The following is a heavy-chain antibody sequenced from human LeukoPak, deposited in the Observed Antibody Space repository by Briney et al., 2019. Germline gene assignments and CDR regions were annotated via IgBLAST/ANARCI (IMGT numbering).Heavy chain of an antibody. CDR1: ACTFDDYG. J-gene: IGHJ3*02. V-gene: IGHV3-20*04. Sequence: GGSLRLACAPVACTFDDYGMSWVRQAPGKGLEWVSGINWNGGSTGYADSVKGRFTIPRDNAKNSLYLQMNSLRAEDTALYYCARVRRSSSWYYDAFDIWGQGTMVTVSS. CDR3: ARVRRSSSWYYDAFDI. D-gene: IGHD6-13*01. CDR2: INWNGGST.